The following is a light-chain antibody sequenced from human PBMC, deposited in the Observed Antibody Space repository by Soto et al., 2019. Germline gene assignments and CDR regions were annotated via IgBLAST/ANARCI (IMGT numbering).Light chain of an antibody. CDR2: WAS. CDR1: QSVLYSSNNKNY. Sequence: DIVMTQSPDSLAVSLGERATINCKSSQSVLYSSNNKNYLAWYQQKPGQPPKLLIYWASTRESGVPDRFSGSGSGTDFTLTSSSLQAEDVAVYYCQQYYSTPITFGQGTRQEIK. CDR3: QQYYSTPIT. J-gene: IGKJ5*01. V-gene: IGKV4-1*01.